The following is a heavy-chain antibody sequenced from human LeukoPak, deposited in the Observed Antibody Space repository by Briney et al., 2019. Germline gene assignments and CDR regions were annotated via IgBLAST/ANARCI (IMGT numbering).Heavy chain of an antibody. J-gene: IGHJ4*02. V-gene: IGHV1-2*02. CDR3: ARDRDYSSSSSDY. CDR2: INPNTGGT. Sequence: ASVKVSCKASGYPFTNKYIHWVRQAPAQGLEWMGWINPNTGGTNYAQKFQGSVTMSRDTSITTAYLELNRLTSDDTAVYYCARDRDYSSSSSDYWGQGTLVAVSS. D-gene: IGHD6-6*01. CDR1: GYPFTNKY.